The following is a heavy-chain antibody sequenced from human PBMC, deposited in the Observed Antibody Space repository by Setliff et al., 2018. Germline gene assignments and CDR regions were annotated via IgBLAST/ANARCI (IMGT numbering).Heavy chain of an antibody. D-gene: IGHD3-3*01. J-gene: IGHJ4*02. V-gene: IGHV1-46*01. CDR3: ARESTAKNFWGEYSDC. Sequence: GASVKVSCKASGYTFTSYYMHWVRQAPGQGLEWMGVINPSGGSTTYAQRFQGRVTMTRDTSTSTVYMYLSSLRSEDTAVYYCARESTAKNFWGEYSDCWGQGTLVTVSS. CDR2: INPSGGST. CDR1: GYTFTSYY.